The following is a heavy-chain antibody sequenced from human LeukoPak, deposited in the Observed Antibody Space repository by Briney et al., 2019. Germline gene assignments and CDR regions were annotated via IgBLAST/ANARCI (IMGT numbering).Heavy chain of an antibody. J-gene: IGHJ4*02. V-gene: IGHV3-23*01. Sequence: GGSLRLSCAASGFTFSSYAMSWVRQAPGKGLEWVSVISGSGGKTYYADSVKGRFTISRDNSKNTLYLQMNSLRAEDTAVYYCAKDRVILTGDDDYWGQGTLVTVSS. CDR1: GFTFSSYA. CDR3: AKDRVILTGDDDY. CDR2: ISGSGGKT. D-gene: IGHD7-27*01.